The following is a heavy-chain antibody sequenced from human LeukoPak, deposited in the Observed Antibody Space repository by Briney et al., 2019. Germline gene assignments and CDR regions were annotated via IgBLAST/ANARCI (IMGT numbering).Heavy chain of an antibody. CDR2: IYYSGST. J-gene: IGHJ4*02. V-gene: IGHV4-59*08. CDR3: ARIVAGYFDY. CDR1: GGPISSYY. D-gene: IGHD2-15*01. Sequence: SETLSLTCTVSGGPISSYYWSWIRQPPGKGLEWIGYIYYSGSTNYNPSLKSRVTISVDTSKNQFSLKLSSVTAADTAVYYCARIVAGYFDYWGQGTLVTVSS.